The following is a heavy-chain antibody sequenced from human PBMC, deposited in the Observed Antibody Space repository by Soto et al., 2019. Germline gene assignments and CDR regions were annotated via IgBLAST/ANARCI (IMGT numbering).Heavy chain of an antibody. D-gene: IGHD3-22*01. CDR1: GGTFSSYA. CDR2: IIPIFGTA. CDR3: ASSLGEYYYDSSGYYDY. Sequence: SVKVSCKASGGTFSSYAISWVRQAPGQGLEWMGGIIPIFGTANYAQKFQGRVTITADESTSTAYMELSSLRSEDTAVYYCASSLGEYYYDSSGYYDYWGQGTLVTVSS. J-gene: IGHJ4*02. V-gene: IGHV1-69*13.